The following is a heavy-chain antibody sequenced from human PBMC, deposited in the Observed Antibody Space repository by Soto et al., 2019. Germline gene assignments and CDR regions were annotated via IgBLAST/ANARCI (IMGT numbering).Heavy chain of an antibody. Sequence: SETLSLTCAVSGGSISSSNWWSWVRQPPGKGLEWIGEIYHSGSTNYNPSLKSRVTISVDKSKNQFSLKLSSVTAADTAVYYCARAPGYCSGGSCYSFYGMDVWGQGTTVTVSS. CDR2: IYHSGST. J-gene: IGHJ6*02. CDR3: ARAPGYCSGGSCYSFYGMDV. V-gene: IGHV4-4*02. D-gene: IGHD2-15*01. CDR1: GGSISSSNW.